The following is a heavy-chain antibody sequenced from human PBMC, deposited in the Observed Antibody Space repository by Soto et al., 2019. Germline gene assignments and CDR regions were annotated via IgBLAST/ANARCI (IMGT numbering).Heavy chain of an antibody. CDR1: GYTFTSYY. D-gene: IGHD2-2*01. Sequence: GASVKVSCKASGYTFTSYYMHWVRQAPGQGLEWMGIINPSGGSTSYAQKFQGRVTMTRDTSTSTVYMELSSLRSEDTAVYYCARTTTGYCSSTSCPRMRTSYYGMDGWSQGTTVTVSS. CDR2: INPSGGST. CDR3: ARTTTGYCSSTSCPRMRTSYYGMDG. J-gene: IGHJ6*02. V-gene: IGHV1-46*01.